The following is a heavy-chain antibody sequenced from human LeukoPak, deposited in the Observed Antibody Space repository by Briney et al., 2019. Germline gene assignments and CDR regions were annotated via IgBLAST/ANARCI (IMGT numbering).Heavy chain of an antibody. V-gene: IGHV1-2*02. J-gene: IGHJ4*02. CDR1: GYTFTGYY. CDR2: INPNSGGT. CDR3: ARDPLYGSGSYFFDF. Sequence: ASVKVSCKASGYTFTGYYMHWVRQAPGQGLEWRGWINPNSGGTNYAQKFQGRVTMTRDTSISTVYMELSRLRSDDTAVYYCARDPLYGSGSYFFDFWGQGTLVTVSS. D-gene: IGHD3-10*01.